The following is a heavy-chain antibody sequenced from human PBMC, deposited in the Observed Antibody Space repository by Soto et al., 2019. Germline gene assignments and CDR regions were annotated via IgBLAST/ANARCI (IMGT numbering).Heavy chain of an antibody. CDR3: ARGGYSSGWYNWFDP. CDR2: ISYDGSNK. J-gene: IGHJ5*02. V-gene: IGHV3-30-3*01. D-gene: IGHD6-19*01. Sequence: QVQLVESGGGVVQPGRSLRLSCAASGFTFSSYAMHWVRQAPGKGLEWVAVISYDGSNKYYADSVKGRFTISRDNSKNTLYLQMNSLRAEDTAVYYCARGGYSSGWYNWFDPWGQGPLVTVSS. CDR1: GFTFSSYA.